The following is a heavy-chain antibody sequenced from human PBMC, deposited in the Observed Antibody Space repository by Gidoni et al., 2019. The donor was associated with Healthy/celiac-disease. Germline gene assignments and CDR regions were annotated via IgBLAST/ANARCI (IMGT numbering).Heavy chain of an antibody. CDR1: GFTFSSYG. D-gene: IGHD1-26*01. J-gene: IGHJ6*02. Sequence: QVQLVESGGGVVQPGRSLRLSCAASGFTFSSYGMHWVRQAPGKGLEWVAVITYDGSNKYYADSVKGRFTISRDNSKNTLYLQMNSLRAEDTAVYYCAKDKLDVSGGMDVWGQGTTVTVSS. CDR2: ITYDGSNK. CDR3: AKDKLDVSGGMDV. V-gene: IGHV3-30*18.